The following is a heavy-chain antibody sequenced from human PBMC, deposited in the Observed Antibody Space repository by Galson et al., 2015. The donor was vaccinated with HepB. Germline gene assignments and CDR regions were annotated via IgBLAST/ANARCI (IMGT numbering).Heavy chain of an antibody. J-gene: IGHJ4*02. D-gene: IGHD3-22*01. Sequence: SLRLSCAASGFTVSSNYMSWVRQAPGKGLEWVSVIYSGGSTYYADSVKGRFTISRDNSKNTLYLQMNSLRAEDTAVYYCARGGYYYDSSGYYAYSYYFDYWGQGTLVTVSS. CDR2: IYSGGST. CDR1: GFTVSSNY. V-gene: IGHV3-66*01. CDR3: ARGGYYYDSSGYYAYSYYFDY.